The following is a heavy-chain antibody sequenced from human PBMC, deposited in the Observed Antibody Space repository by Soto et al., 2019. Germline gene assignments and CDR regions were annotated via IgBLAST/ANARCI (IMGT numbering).Heavy chain of an antibody. V-gene: IGHV4-39*02. CDR2: IYYSGDT. D-gene: IGHD6-13*01. J-gene: IGHJ1*01. Sequence: TSETLCLTWSVSGGSSSSGGYCWSWIRQPPGKGLEWIASIYYSGDTYYSPSLKSRVTISVDTSKNHFSLTLSSLTAADTAVYFWARLADSGYLQTWGQGALVTVSS. CDR3: ARLADSGYLQT. CDR1: GGSSSSGGYC.